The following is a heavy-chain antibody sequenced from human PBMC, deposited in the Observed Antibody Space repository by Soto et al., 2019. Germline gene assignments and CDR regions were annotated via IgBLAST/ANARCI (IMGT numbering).Heavy chain of an antibody. D-gene: IGHD3-22*01. CDR3: AKGHRAHYDSSSYSNYFDS. Sequence: GGSLRLSCAASGFSFSDHYMDWVRQAPGKGLEWVGRIRNKANSYTTEYAVSVKGRFTITRDDSKNSLYLQMNSLKTEDTAVYYCAKGHRAHYDSSSYSNYFDSWGQGTLVTV. CDR2: IRNKANSYTT. J-gene: IGHJ4*02. CDR1: GFSFSDHY. V-gene: IGHV3-72*01.